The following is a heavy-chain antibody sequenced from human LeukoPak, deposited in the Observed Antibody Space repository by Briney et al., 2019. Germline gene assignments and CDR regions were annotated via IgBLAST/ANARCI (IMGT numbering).Heavy chain of an antibody. CDR3: ARNNWNSNIDY. CDR1: GGSISSSSYY. D-gene: IGHD1-7*01. J-gene: IGHJ4*02. CDR2: IYYSGGT. Sequence: SETLSLTCTVSGGSISSSSYYWGWIRQPPGKGLEWIGSIYYSGGTYYNPSLKSRVTISVDTSKNQFSLKLSSVTAADTAVYYCARNNWNSNIDYWGQGTLVTVSS. V-gene: IGHV4-39*07.